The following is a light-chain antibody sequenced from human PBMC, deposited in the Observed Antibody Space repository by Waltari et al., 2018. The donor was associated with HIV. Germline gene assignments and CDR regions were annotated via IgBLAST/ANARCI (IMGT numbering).Light chain of an antibody. J-gene: IGLJ3*02. CDR2: RNN. CDR3: AAWDDSLSGWV. CDR1: SSNIGSNY. Sequence: QSVLTQPPSASGTPGQRVTISCSGSSSNIGSNYIYWYQQLPGTAPKLLIYRNNPRPSGVPDRFAGSKSGTSASLAISGLRSEGEADYSCAAWDDSLSGWVFGGGTKLTVL. V-gene: IGLV1-47*01.